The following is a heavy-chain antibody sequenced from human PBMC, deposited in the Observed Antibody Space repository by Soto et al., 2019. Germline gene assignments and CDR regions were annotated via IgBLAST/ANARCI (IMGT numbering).Heavy chain of an antibody. Sequence: QLQLQESGPGLLQPSETLSLTCSVSGGSVRSGSYYWTWIRQPPGKGLEWIGYIYQSGTTNYNASLKSRVTISIDTSKNQFFLKLNSVTAADTAVYYCARDSSGRLDYWGQGTLVTVSS. D-gene: IGHD3-22*01. CDR2: IYQSGTT. J-gene: IGHJ4*02. V-gene: IGHV4-61*01. CDR3: ARDSSGRLDY. CDR1: GGSVRSGSYY.